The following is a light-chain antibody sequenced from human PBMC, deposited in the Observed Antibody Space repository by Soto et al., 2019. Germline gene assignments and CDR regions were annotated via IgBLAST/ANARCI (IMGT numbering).Light chain of an antibody. Sequence: QSVLTQPPSVSGAPGQRVTISCTGSSSNIGAGYDVHWYQQLPGTAPKLLIYGNFNRPSGVPDRFSGPRSGTSASLAITGLQAEDEADYYCQSYDSSLSVVFGGGTKLTVL. CDR3: QSYDSSLSVV. J-gene: IGLJ2*01. V-gene: IGLV1-40*01. CDR2: GNF. CDR1: SSNIGAGYD.